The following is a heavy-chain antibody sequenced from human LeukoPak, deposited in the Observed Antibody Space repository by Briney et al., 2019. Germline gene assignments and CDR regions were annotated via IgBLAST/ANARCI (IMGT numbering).Heavy chain of an antibody. V-gene: IGHV3-33*01. D-gene: IGHD3-10*01. J-gene: IGHJ4*02. CDR3: AREGSSGSYCVD. CDR2: IWYDGTNK. CDR1: GFIFSNYG. Sequence: PGGSLRLSCAASGFIFSNYGMHWVRQAPGKGREWVAVIWYDGTNKYYVDSVKGRFTISRDNSKNTLYLQMNSLRGEDTAVYYCAREGSSGSYCVDWGQGTLVTVSS.